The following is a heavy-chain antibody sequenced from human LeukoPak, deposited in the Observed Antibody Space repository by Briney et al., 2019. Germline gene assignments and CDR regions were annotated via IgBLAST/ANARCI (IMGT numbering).Heavy chain of an antibody. CDR1: GGTFSSNA. J-gene: IGHJ6*02. CDR2: IIPIFGIA. CDR3: ARSYRRYGSGSYSHDYYYGMDV. V-gene: IGHV1-69*04. Sequence: SVKVSCKASGGTFSSNAISWVRQAPGQGLEWMGRIIPIFGIANYAQKFQGRVTITADKSTSTAYMELSSLRSEDTAVYYCARSYRRYGSGSYSHDYYYGMDVWGQGTTVTVSS. D-gene: IGHD3-10*01.